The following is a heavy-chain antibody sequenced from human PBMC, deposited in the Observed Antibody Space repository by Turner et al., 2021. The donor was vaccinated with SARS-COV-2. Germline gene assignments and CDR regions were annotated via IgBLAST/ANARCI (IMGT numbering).Heavy chain of an antibody. CDR2: ISWNSGSI. J-gene: IGHJ6*02. D-gene: IGHD3-3*01. V-gene: IGHV3-9*01. Sequence: EVQLVESGGGLVQSGRSLRLSCAASGFPFDDYDMHWVRQAPGKGLEWVSRISWNSGSIVYADSVKGRFTISRDNAKNSLYLQMNSLRAEDTALYYCAKSSKLLRFLEWLPEDYYYGMDVWGQGTTVTVSS. CDR3: AKSSKLLRFLEWLPEDYYYGMDV. CDR1: GFPFDDYD.